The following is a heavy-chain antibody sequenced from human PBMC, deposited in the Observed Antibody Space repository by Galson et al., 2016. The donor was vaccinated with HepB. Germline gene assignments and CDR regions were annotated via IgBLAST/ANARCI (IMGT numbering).Heavy chain of an antibody. V-gene: IGHV1-8*01. CDR3: ARAIRNQLLSEY. Sequence: SVKVSCKASGYRFRDYDVSWVRRAPGQGFEWMGWMNPNSGNTGYAQRLRGRIDMTSDASINTAYMELHSLRSEDTAVYYCARAIRNQLLSEYWGQGTLITVSS. J-gene: IGHJ4*02. D-gene: IGHD1-14*01. CDR1: GYRFRDYD. CDR2: MNPNSGNT.